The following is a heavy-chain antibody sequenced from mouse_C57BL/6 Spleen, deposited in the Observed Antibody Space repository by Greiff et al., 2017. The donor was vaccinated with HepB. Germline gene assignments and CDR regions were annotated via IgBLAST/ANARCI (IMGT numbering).Heavy chain of an antibody. CDR1: GYTFTSYW. D-gene: IGHD1-1*02. V-gene: IGHV1-69*01. J-gene: IGHJ2*01. CDR2: IDPSDSYT. CDR3: ARGGGMGLDY. Sequence: QVQLQQPGAELVMPGASVKLSCKASGYTFTSYWMHWVKQRPGQGLEWIGEIDPSDSYTNYNQKFKGKSTLTVDKSASTAYMQLSSLTSEDSAVFYCARGGGMGLDYWGQGTTLTVSS.